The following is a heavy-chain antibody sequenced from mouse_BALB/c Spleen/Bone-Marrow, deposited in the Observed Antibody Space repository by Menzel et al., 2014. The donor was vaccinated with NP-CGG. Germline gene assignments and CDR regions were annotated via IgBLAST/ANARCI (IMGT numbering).Heavy chain of an antibody. CDR3: ARNYCGSSYWYFDV. V-gene: IGHV2-2*02. CDR1: GFSLTSYG. D-gene: IGHD1-1*01. CDR2: IWSGGTT. J-gene: IGHJ1*01. Sequence: QVQLQQSGPGLVQPSQSLSITCTVSGFSLTSYGVHWVRQSPGKGLEWLGVIWSGGTTDYNAAFISRLSISKDNSKSEVFFKMNSLQANDTAIYYCARNYCGSSYWYFDVWGAGTTVTVSS.